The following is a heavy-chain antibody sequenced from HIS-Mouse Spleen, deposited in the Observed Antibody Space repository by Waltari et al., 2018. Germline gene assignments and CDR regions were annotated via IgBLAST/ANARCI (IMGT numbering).Heavy chain of an antibody. V-gene: IGHV4-38-2*02. CDR2: IYHSGST. Sequence: LSLTCTVSGYSISSGYYWGWIRQPPGKGLEWIGSIYHSGSTYYNPSLKSRVTISVDTSKNQFSLKLSSVTAADTAVYYCARDRDIVGVYFDYWGQGTLVTVSS. J-gene: IGHJ4*02. CDR3: ARDRDIVGVYFDY. CDR1: GYSISSGYY. D-gene: IGHD1-26*01.